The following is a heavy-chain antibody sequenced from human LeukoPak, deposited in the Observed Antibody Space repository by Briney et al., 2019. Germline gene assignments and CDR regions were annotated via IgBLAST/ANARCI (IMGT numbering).Heavy chain of an antibody. CDR1: GYTFTSYD. J-gene: IGHJ5*01. V-gene: IGHV1-8*01. CDR3: AVGLCFGELGANWVDS. D-gene: IGHD3-10*01. CDR2: MNPNSGNT. Sequence: ASVKVSCKASGYTFTSYDINWVRQATGQGLEWMGWMNPNSGNTGYAQKFQGRVTMTRNTSISTAYMELSSLRSEDTAVYYCAVGLCFGELGANWVDSWGQGTLFTVSS.